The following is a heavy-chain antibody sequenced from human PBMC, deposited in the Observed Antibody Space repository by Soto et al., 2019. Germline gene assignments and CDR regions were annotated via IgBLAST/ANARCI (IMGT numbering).Heavy chain of an antibody. CDR2: IIPIFGTA. J-gene: IGHJ6*02. Sequence: GASLKVSCKASGGTFSIYAISWVRQAPGQGLGWMGGIIPIFGTANYAQKFQGRVTITADESTSTAYMELSSLRSEDTAVYYCARMSGRDGYNSFYYYGMDVWGQGTTVTVSS. CDR1: GGTFSIYA. CDR3: ARMSGRDGYNSFYYYGMDV. D-gene: IGHD5-12*01. V-gene: IGHV1-69*13.